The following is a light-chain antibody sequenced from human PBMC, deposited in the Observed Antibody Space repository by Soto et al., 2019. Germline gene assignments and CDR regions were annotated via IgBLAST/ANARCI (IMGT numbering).Light chain of an antibody. CDR3: QSYDSSLSGWV. V-gene: IGLV1-40*01. CDR2: VNS. Sequence: QSVVTQPPSVSGAPGQRVTISCTGSSSNIGAGYDVHWYQQLPGTAPKLLIYVNSNRPSGVPDRFSGSKSGTSASLAITGLQADDEADYYCQSYDSSLSGWVFGGGTKLTVL. J-gene: IGLJ3*02. CDR1: SSNIGAGYD.